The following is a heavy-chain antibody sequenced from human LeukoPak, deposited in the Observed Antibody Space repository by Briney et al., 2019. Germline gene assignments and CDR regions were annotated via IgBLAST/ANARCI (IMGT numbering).Heavy chain of an antibody. CDR1: GGTFSSYA. J-gene: IGHJ5*02. Sequence: SVKVSCKASGGTFSSYAISRVRQAPGQGLEWMGGIIPIFGTANYAQKFQGRVTITADESTSTAYMELSSLRSEDTAVYYCARDPFYCSGGSCYPNWFDPWGQGTLVTVSS. V-gene: IGHV1-69*13. D-gene: IGHD2-15*01. CDR2: IIPIFGTA. CDR3: ARDPFYCSGGSCYPNWFDP.